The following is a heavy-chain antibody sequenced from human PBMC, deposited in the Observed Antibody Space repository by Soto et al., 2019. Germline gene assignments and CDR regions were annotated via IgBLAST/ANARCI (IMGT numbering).Heavy chain of an antibody. D-gene: IGHD2-8*02. V-gene: IGHV3-23*01. J-gene: IGHJ3*02. CDR1: GFICSSYD. CDR2: ILVDGRT. Sequence: GGSLRLSCAASGFICSSYDMSWVRQAPGKGLEWVSTILVDGRTFYVDSVKGRFTISRDSSQNTVYLQMNSLTAGDTALYYCAKATATGGGAFDICGQGTMVTVSS. CDR3: AKATATGGGAFDI.